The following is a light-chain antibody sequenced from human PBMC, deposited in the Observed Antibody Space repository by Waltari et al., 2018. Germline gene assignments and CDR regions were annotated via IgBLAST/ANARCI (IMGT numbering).Light chain of an antibody. V-gene: IGKV1-39*01. J-gene: IGKJ1*01. CDR3: QQTYSTPRT. CDR1: QSISNY. Sequence: DIQMTQSPSSLSASVGDRVPITCRASQSISNYLNWYQQKPGEAPKLLTYAASSLQSGVPSRFSGSGSGTDFTLTISSLQPEDFATYYCQQTYSTPRTFGQGAKVDSK. CDR2: AAS.